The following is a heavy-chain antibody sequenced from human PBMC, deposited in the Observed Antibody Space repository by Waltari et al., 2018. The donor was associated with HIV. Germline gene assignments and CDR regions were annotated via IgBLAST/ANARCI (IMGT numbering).Heavy chain of an antibody. J-gene: IGHJ4*02. CDR1: GFTFSAHY. CDR3: ARDLDGPRSSAYDY. CDR2: ISRGGTV. V-gene: IGHV3-11*04. Sequence: QVQLVESGGGLVKPGGSLRLSCAASGFTFSAHYMSGIRVVPGKGLEWLSYISRGGTVFYADSVKGRFTISRDNAKNSLYLQMDSLRVEDTAVYFCARDLDGPRSSAYDYWGQGTLVTVSS.